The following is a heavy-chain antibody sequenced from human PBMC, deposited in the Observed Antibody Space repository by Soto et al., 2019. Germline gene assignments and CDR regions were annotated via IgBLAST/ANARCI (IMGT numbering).Heavy chain of an antibody. Sequence: ASVKVSCKASGYTFPSYDINWVRQATGQGLEWMGIINPSGGSTSYAQKFQGRVTMTRDTSTSTVYMELSSLRSEDTAVYYCARAWAVGRWFDPWGQGTLVNVSS. CDR3: ARAWAVGRWFDP. D-gene: IGHD1-26*01. CDR1: GYTFPSYD. J-gene: IGHJ5*02. CDR2: INPSGGST. V-gene: IGHV1-46*03.